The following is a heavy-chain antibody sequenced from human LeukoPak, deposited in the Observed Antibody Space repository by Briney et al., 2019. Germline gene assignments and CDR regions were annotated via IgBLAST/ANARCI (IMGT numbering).Heavy chain of an antibody. CDR2: INAGNGNT. J-gene: IGHJ4*02. CDR3: ARARQYSGTWGFDY. D-gene: IGHD6-13*01. CDR1: GYTFTSYA. V-gene: IGHV1-3*03. Sequence: ASVKVFCKASGYTFTSYAMHWVRQAPGQRLEWMGWINAGNGNTKYSQEFQGRVTITMDTSASTAYMELSSLRSEDMAMYYCARARQYSGTWGFDYWGQGTLVTVSS.